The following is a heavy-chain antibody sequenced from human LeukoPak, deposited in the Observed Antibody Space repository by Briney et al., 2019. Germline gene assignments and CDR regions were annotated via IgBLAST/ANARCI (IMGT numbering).Heavy chain of an antibody. D-gene: IGHD3-22*01. CDR1: GFTFSFYA. CDR2: ISGSGGNT. J-gene: IGHJ4*02. Sequence: PGGSLRLSCPASGFTFSFYAMSWVRQAPEKGLEWVSLISGSGGNTYYADSVKGRFTISRDNSKNTLYLQMSSLRAEDTAVYYCAKHHFDSSGHYSRGNYRGQGTLVTVSS. V-gene: IGHV3-23*01. CDR3: AKHHFDSSGHYSRGNY.